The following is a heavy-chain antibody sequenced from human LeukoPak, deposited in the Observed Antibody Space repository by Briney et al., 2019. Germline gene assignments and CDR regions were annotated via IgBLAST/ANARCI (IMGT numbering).Heavy chain of an antibody. CDR2: ISAFNGNT. D-gene: IGHD3-10*01. V-gene: IGHV1-18*01. CDR3: ARVYSSAFDH. CDR1: GYTYTSYD. J-gene: IGHJ4*02. Sequence: ASVKVSCKASGYTYTSYDIVWVRQAPGQGLEWMGWISAFNGNTNNAQKVQGRVTMTTDTSTSTAYMELRSLTSDDTAMYYCARVYSSAFDHWGQGTLVTVTS.